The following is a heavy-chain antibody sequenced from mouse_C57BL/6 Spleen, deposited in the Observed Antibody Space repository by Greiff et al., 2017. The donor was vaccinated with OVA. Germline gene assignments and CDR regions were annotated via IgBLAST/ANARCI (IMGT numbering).Heavy chain of an antibody. V-gene: IGHV1-82*01. CDR2: IYPGDGDT. CDR3: ARWVTTVVDYWYFDV. Sequence: QVQLQQSGPELVKPGASVKISCKASGYAFSSSWMNWVKQRPGKGLEWIGRIYPGDGDTNYNGKFKGKATLTADKSSSTAYMQLSSLTSEDSAVYFCARWVTTVVDYWYFDVWGTGTTVTVSS. CDR1: GYAFSSSW. J-gene: IGHJ1*03. D-gene: IGHD1-1*01.